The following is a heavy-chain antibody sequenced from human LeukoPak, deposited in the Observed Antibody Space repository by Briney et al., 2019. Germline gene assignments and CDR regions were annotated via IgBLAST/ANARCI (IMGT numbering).Heavy chain of an antibody. Sequence: PSETLSLTCAVSGASISGSGYYWGWIRQPPGKGLEWIGEINHSGSTNYNPSLKSRVTISVDTSKNQFSLKLSSVTAADTAVYYCARGRRLRPSSRNYYYYMDVWGKGTTVTVSS. D-gene: IGHD5-12*01. V-gene: IGHV4-39*07. CDR1: GASISGSGYY. J-gene: IGHJ6*03. CDR2: INHSGST. CDR3: ARGRRLRPSSRNYYYYMDV.